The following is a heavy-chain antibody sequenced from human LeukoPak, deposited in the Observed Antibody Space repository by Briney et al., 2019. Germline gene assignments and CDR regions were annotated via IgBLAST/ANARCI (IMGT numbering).Heavy chain of an antibody. J-gene: IGHJ5*02. CDR1: GFTVSSNY. CDR3: ARDRLDGVAGPSGWFDP. Sequence: GGSLRLSCATSGFTVSSNYMSWVRQAPAKGLEWVSLIYSGDSTYYADSVTGRFTISRDNSKNTLYLQMNSLRAEDTAVYYCARDRLDGVAGPSGWFDPWGQGTLVTVSS. CDR2: IYSGDST. V-gene: IGHV3-66*01. D-gene: IGHD6-19*01.